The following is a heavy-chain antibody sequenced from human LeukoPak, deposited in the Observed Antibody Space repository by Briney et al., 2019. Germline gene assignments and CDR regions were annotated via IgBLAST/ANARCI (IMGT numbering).Heavy chain of an antibody. J-gene: IGHJ4*02. D-gene: IGHD3-10*01. V-gene: IGHV1-18*01. Sequence: GASVKVSCKASGYTFTSYGISWVRQAPGQGLEWMGWISAYNGNTNYAQKLQGRVTTTTDTSTSTAYMELRSLRSDDTAVYYCARTSYYYGSGSYSLFDYWGQGTLVTVSS. CDR3: ARTSYYYGSGSYSLFDY. CDR2: ISAYNGNT. CDR1: GYTFTSYG.